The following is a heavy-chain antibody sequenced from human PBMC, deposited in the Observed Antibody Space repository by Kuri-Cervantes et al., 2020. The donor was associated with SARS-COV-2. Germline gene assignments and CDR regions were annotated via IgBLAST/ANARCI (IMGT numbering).Heavy chain of an antibody. CDR1: GFTFNNYE. J-gene: IGHJ6*02. Sequence: GESLKISCAASGFTFNNYEMNWVCQAPGKGLEWVSYISSSSSTIYYADSVKGRFTISRDNAKNSLYLQMNSLRDEDTAVYYCARRGYYPDYYYGMDVWGQGTTVTVSS. CDR3: ARRGYYPDYYYGMDV. CDR2: ISSSSSTI. V-gene: IGHV3-48*02. D-gene: IGHD3-22*01.